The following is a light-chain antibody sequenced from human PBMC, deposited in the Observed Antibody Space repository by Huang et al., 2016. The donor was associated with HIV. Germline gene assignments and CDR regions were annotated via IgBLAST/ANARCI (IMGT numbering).Light chain of an antibody. V-gene: IGKV3-20*01. J-gene: IGKJ2*01. CDR2: AAS. Sequence: EIVLTQSPGTLSLSPGERATLSCRASQSVSSSYLAWYQQKPGQAPSLLIYAASSRATGIPDRFSGSGSGTDFTLTISRLEPEDFALYYCQQYGSSPYTFGQGTILGSN. CDR1: QSVSSSY. CDR3: QQYGSSPYT.